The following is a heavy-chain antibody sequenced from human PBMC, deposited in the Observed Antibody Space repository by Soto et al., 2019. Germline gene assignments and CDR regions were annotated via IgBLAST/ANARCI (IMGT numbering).Heavy chain of an antibody. D-gene: IGHD3-3*01. CDR1: GFTFSSYA. CDR2: ISYDGSNK. V-gene: IGHV3-30-3*01. Sequence: QVQLVESGGGVVQPGRSLRLSCAASGFTFSSYAMHWVRQAPGKGLEWVAVISYDGSNKYYADSVKGRFTISRDNSKNTLYLQMNSLRAEDTAVYYCARDLELGDKDDWGQGTLVTVSS. J-gene: IGHJ4*02. CDR3: ARDLELGDKDD.